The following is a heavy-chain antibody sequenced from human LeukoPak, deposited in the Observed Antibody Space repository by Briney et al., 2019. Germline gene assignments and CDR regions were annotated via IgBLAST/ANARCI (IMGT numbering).Heavy chain of an antibody. D-gene: IGHD2-8*01. V-gene: IGHV3-74*01. CDR1: GFTFSNFW. CDR2: INIDGSTT. J-gene: IGHJ4*02. Sequence: GGSLRLSCAAPGFTFSNFWMHWVRQAPGKGLVWVSRINIDGSTTSYADSVKGRFTISRDNAKNTLYLQMNSLRAEDTAVYYCARDLIRRGQGTLVTVSS. CDR3: ARDLIR.